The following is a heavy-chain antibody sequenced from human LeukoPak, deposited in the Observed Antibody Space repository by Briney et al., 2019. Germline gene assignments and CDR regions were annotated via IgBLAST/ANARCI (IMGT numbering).Heavy chain of an antibody. D-gene: IGHD6-13*01. CDR3: ARGSSWEYYYYYMDV. CDR2: INPSGGST. J-gene: IGHJ6*03. V-gene: IGHV1-46*01. Sequence: GASVKVSCKASGYTFTSYYMHWVRQAPGQGLEWMGIINPSGGSTSYAQKFQGRVTMTRDMSTSTVYMELSSLRPEDTAVYYCARGSSWEYYYYYMDVWGKGTTVTVSS. CDR1: GYTFTSYY.